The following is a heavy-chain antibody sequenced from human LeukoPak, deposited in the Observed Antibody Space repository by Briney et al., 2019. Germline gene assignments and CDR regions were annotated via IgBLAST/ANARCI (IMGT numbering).Heavy chain of an antibody. D-gene: IGHD2-21*02. CDR2: ISVSGGNT. CDR1: GFTFSSYA. CDR3: ARTDETAPAEDFQH. Sequence: PGGSLRLSCAASGFTFSSYAMSWVREAPGKGLEWVSTISVSGGNTYYADSVKGRFTISRDNSKNTLYLQMKSLRAEDSAVYYCARTDETAPAEDFQHWGQGTLVTVSS. V-gene: IGHV3-23*01. J-gene: IGHJ1*01.